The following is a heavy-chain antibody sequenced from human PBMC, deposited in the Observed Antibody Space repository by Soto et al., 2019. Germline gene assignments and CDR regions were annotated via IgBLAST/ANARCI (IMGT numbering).Heavy chain of an antibody. CDR1: GVTFSNYE. CDR3: ARPGYGSRWPNVYMDV. J-gene: IGHJ6*03. D-gene: IGHD6-13*01. V-gene: IGHV3-64*01. Sequence: EAQLVESGGGLVQPGGSLRLSCAASGVTFSNYEMHWVRQAPGKGLEYVSGISNNGAHTDYAKSVKGRFTISRDNSENTLYLQMGSLRAEDMALYFCARPGYGSRWPNVYMDVWGKGTTDTVSS. CDR2: ISNNGAHT.